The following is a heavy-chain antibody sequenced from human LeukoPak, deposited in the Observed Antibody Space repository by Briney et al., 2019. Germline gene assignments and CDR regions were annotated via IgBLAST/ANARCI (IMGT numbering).Heavy chain of an antibody. CDR1: GGTFSSYA. CDR2: INPNSGGT. J-gene: IGHJ3*02. V-gene: IGHV1-2*02. CDR3: ARGGPNDAFDI. Sequence: ASVKVSCKASGGTFSSYAISWVRQAPGQGLEWMGWINPNSGGTNYAQKFQGRVTMTRDTSISTAYMELSRLRSDDTAVYYCARGGPNDAFDIWGQGTMVTVSS.